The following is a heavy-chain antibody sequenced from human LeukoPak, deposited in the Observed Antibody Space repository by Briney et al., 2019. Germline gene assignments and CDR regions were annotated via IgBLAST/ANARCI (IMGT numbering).Heavy chain of an antibody. D-gene: IGHD3-3*01. J-gene: IGHJ4*02. CDR1: GFTVSSNY. V-gene: IGHV3-23*01. CDR3: AKANSITIFGVISPVDY. Sequence: GGSLRLSCAASGFTVSSNYMSWVRQAPGKGLEWVSTISDSGGSTYYADSVKGRFTISRDNSKNTLYLQMNSLRAEDTAVYYCAKANSITIFGVISPVDYWGQGTLVTVSS. CDR2: ISDSGGST.